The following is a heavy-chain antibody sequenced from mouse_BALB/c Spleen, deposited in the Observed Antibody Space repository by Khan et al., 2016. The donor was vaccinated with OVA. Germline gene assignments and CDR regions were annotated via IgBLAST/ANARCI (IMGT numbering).Heavy chain of an antibody. CDR2: ISYSGST. CDR1: GYSITSDYA. CDR3: ARDGSRYNYAMDY. V-gene: IGHV3-2*02. D-gene: IGHD2-3*01. Sequence: VQLKESGPGLVKPSQSLSLTCTVTGYSITSDYAWNWIRQFPGNKLEWMGYISYSGSTSYNPYLKSRISITRDTSKNQFFLQLNSVTTEDTATXYCARDGSRYNYAMDYWGQGTAVTVSS. J-gene: IGHJ4*01.